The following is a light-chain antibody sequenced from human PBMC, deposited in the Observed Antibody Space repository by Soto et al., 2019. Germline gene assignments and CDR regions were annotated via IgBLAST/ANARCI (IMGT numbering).Light chain of an antibody. V-gene: IGKV1-12*01. Sequence: DIEMTQSPSSVSASVGDRVTITCRASQDVSTWVVWYQQKSGQAPKLLIYAASYLRSGVPSRFSGSGSGTAFTLTIRSLQPEDYATYFCQQAIIFPRTFGGGTKVDI. CDR1: QDVSTW. CDR3: QQAIIFPRT. CDR2: AAS. J-gene: IGKJ4*01.